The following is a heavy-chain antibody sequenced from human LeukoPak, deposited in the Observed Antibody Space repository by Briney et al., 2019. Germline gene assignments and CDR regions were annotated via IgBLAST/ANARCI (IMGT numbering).Heavy chain of an antibody. CDR2: ISGSDVST. D-gene: IGHD3-22*01. CDR1: GFTFSSYG. Sequence: PGGSLRLSCAASGFTFSSYGMSWVRQAPGKGLEWVSAISGSDVSTYYADSMKGRFTISGDNSKNTLYLQMNSLRAEDTAVYYCAKYSHDSSGSYDYWGQGTLVTVSS. CDR3: AKYSHDSSGSYDY. V-gene: IGHV3-23*01. J-gene: IGHJ4*02.